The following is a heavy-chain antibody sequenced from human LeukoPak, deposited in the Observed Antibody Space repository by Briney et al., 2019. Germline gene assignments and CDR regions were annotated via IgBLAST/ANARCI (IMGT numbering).Heavy chain of an antibody. CDR3: ARGGGIVVTAYYFDY. J-gene: IGHJ4*02. CDR2: INPSGGST. Sequence: GESLKVSCKASGYTFTNYYMHWVRQAPGQGLEWMGIINPSGGSTSYAQKFQGRVTMTRDTSTSTVYMELSSLRSEDTAVYYCARGGGIVVTAYYFDYWGQGTLVTVSS. V-gene: IGHV1-46*01. D-gene: IGHD3-22*01. CDR1: GYTFTNYY.